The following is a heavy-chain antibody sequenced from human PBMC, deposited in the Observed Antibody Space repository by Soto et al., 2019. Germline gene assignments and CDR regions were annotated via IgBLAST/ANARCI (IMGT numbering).Heavy chain of an antibody. CDR2: IGGRGVTA. V-gene: IGHV3-23*01. Sequence: GSLRLSCAASGFTFSSYAMSWVRQAPGEGLEWLSTIGGRGVTAFYADSVKGRFTISRDNSKNTLYLQMNSLRAEDTAVYYCAKDLCGGSCYWFDIWGQGTMVTVSS. J-gene: IGHJ3*02. CDR1: GFTFSSYA. D-gene: IGHD2-15*01. CDR3: AKDLCGGSCYWFDI.